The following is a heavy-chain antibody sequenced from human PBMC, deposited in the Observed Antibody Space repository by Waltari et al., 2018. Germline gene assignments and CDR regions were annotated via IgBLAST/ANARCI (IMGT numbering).Heavy chain of an antibody. CDR1: GYSMRSGYY. CDR3: VAAKEYYYDGSGDDAFET. Sequence: QVQLQESGPGLAKSSETLSLTCDVSGYSMRSGYYWGWIRQPPRKGLEWIESIYQSGSSDYSPALRSRVTISVDTSRNQFSLEMTSVTATDTATYYCVAAKEYYYDGSGDDAFETWGQGTLVTVSS. D-gene: IGHD3-22*01. J-gene: IGHJ3*02. CDR2: IYQSGSS. V-gene: IGHV4-38-2*01.